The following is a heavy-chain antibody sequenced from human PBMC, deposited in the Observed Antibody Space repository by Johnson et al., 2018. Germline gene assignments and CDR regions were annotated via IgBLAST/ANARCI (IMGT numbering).Heavy chain of an antibody. V-gene: IGHV3-30*18. D-gene: IGHD6-13*01. Sequence: QVQLVESGGGVVQPGRSLRLSCAASGFTFSSYGMHWVRQAPGKGLEWVAVISYDGSNKYYADYVKGRFTISRDSAKNTLYLQMNSLRAEDTAVYYCAKDWEIAAGGTGGYFHHWGQGTLVTVSS. CDR2: ISYDGSNK. J-gene: IGHJ1*01. CDR3: AKDWEIAAGGTGGYFHH. CDR1: GFTFSSYG.